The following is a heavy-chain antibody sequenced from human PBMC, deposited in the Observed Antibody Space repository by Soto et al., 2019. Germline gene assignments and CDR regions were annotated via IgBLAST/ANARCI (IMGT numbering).Heavy chain of an antibody. CDR3: VRTSLVVAAATREDY. D-gene: IGHD2-15*01. CDR1: GFTFSDYY. Sequence: GGSLRLSCAASGFTFSDYYMSRIRQAPGKGLEWVSYISSSGSTIYYADSVKGRFTISRDNAKNTLYLQMNSLRAEDTAVYYCVRTSLVVAAATREDYWGQGTLVTVSS. J-gene: IGHJ4*02. V-gene: IGHV3-11*04. CDR2: ISSSGSTI.